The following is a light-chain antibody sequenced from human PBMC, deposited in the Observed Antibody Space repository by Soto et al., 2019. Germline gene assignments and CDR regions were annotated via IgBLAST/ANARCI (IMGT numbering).Light chain of an antibody. V-gene: IGKV1-5*03. J-gene: IGKJ4*01. CDR3: QQYNGYLLT. Sequence: DIQMTQSPSTLSASVGDRVTITCRASQSVRSWLAWYQQKPGKAPKLLIYKASTLESGVPSRFSGRGSETEFTLTISSLQPDDFATYYCQQYNGYLLTFGGGTRVETK. CDR2: KAS. CDR1: QSVRSW.